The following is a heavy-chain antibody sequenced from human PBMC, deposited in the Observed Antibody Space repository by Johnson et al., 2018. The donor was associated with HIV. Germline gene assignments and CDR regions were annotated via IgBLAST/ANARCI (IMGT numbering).Heavy chain of an antibody. J-gene: IGHJ3*02. V-gene: IGHV3-30*04. CDR2: IGYDGSNK. CDR3: AKGKYSSSHVGAFGI. CDR1: GFSFNNYA. Sequence: QVQLVESGGGVVQPGRSLRLSCGASGFSFNNYAMHWVRQAPGKGLEWGAVIGYDGSNKYYADSVKGRLTVSRDNSKNTLYLQMNSLRAEDTAAYYCAKGKYSSSHVGAFGIWGQGTMVTVSS. D-gene: IGHD6-13*01.